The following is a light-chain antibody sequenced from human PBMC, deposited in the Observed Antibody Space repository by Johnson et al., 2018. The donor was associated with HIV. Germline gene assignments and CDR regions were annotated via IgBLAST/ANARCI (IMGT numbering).Light chain of an antibody. CDR2: DNN. J-gene: IGLJ1*01. Sequence: QSVLTQPPSVSAAPGQKVTISCSGSYSNIGNNYVSWYQQLPGTAPKLLIYDNNKRPSGIPDRLSGSKSGTSATLGITGLQTGDEADYYCAAWDSSLNAHYVVGTGTKITVL. CDR1: YSNIGNNY. V-gene: IGLV1-51*01. CDR3: AAWDSSLNAHYV.